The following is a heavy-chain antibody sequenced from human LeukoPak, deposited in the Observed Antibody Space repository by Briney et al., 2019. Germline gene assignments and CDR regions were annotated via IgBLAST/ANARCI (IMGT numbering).Heavy chain of an antibody. D-gene: IGHD2-8*01. V-gene: IGHV4-34*01. J-gene: IGHJ4*02. CDR3: ARHGFCTNGVCYTTYYFDY. Sequence: SETLSLTCAVYGGSFSGYYWSWIRQPPGKGLEWIGEINHSGSTNYNPSLKSRVTISVDTSKNQSSLKLSSVTAADTAVYYCARHGFCTNGVCYTTYYFDYWGQGTLVTVSS. CDR2: INHSGST. CDR1: GGSFSGYY.